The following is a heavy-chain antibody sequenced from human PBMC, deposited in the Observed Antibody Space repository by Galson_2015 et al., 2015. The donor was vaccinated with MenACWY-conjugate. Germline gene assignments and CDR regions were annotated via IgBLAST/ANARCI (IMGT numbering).Heavy chain of an antibody. J-gene: IGHJ3*02. CDR2: INWNGDRT. Sequence: SLRLSCAGSGFTFDDHGMYRVRQAPGKGLEWVSSINWNGDRTGYADSVKGRFTISRDNAKNSLYLQMNNLRAEDTAFYHCARGVEQWLVRPTTHFDIWGQGTLLTVSS. D-gene: IGHD6-19*01. V-gene: IGHV3-20*01. CDR3: ARGVEQWLVRPTTHFDI. CDR1: GFTFDDHG.